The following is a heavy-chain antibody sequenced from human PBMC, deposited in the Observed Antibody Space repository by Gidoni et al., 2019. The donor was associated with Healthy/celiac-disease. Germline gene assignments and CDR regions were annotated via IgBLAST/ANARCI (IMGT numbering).Heavy chain of an antibody. CDR2: IWYDGSNK. J-gene: IGHJ4*02. Sequence: QVQLVESGGGVVQPGRSLRLSCAASGFTSSSYGRHWVRQAPGKGLEWVAVIWYDGSNKYYADSVKGRFTISRDNSKNTLYLQMNSLRAEDTAVYYCARGEPLPLMKYGDYAIDLDYWGQGTLVTVSS. V-gene: IGHV3-33*01. D-gene: IGHD4-17*01. CDR1: GFTSSSYG. CDR3: ARGEPLPLMKYGDYAIDLDY.